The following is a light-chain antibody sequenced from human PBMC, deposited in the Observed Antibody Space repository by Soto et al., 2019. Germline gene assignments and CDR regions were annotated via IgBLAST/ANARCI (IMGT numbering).Light chain of an antibody. V-gene: IGLV2-14*03. CDR2: DVS. CDR1: SRDIGTYDY. J-gene: IGLJ2*01. CDR3: TAYSSSATSIL. Sequence: QSALTQPASVSGSLGQSITIACTGSSRDIGTYDYVSWYQQHPGKAPKLIIYDVSRRPSGIPNRFSGSKSGNTASLTISGLQADDEADYHCTAYSSSATSILFGGGTQLTVL.